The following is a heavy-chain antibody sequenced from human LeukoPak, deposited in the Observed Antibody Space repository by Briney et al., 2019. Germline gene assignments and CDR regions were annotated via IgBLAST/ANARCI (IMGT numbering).Heavy chain of an antibody. CDR3: ARGSHGEHDS. V-gene: IGHV3-23*01. D-gene: IGHD4-17*01. CDR1: GFSFNIYA. CDR2: IDRSGGST. Sequence: PGGSLRLSCAASGFSFNIYAMSWVRQAPGKGLEWVAAIDRSGGSTFYADSVKGQFTISKDNSKNTLYLQINSLRVDDTAIYYCARGSHGEHDSWGQGTLVTVSS. J-gene: IGHJ5*01.